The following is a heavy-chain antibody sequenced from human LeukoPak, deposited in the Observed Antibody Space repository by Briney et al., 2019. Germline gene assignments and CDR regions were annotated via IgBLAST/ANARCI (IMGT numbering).Heavy chain of an antibody. CDR1: GYTFTGYY. CDR2: IWYDGSNK. J-gene: IGHJ4*02. V-gene: IGHV3-33*01. Sequence: SCKASGYTFTGYYMHWVRQAPGKGLEWVAVIWYDGSNKYYADSVKGRFTISRDNSKNTLYLQMNSLRAEDTAVYYCARDSGQMFFDYWGQGTLVTVSS. CDR3: ARDSGQMFFDY. D-gene: IGHD3-10*01.